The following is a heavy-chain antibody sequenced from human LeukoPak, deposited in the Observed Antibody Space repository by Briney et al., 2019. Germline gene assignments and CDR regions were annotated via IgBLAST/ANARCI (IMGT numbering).Heavy chain of an antibody. V-gene: IGHV3-30-3*01. CDR3: AKGPGSYYGSGSYYN. D-gene: IGHD3-10*01. CDR2: ISYDGSNK. J-gene: IGHJ4*02. Sequence: PGGSLRLSCAASGFTFSSYAMHWVRQAPGKGLEWVAVISYDGSNKYYADSVKGRFTISRDNSKNTLYLQMNSLRAEDTAVYYCAKGPGSYYGSGSYYNWGQGTLVTVSS. CDR1: GFTFSSYA.